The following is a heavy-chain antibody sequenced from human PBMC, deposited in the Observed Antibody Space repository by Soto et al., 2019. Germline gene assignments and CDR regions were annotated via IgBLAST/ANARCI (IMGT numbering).Heavy chain of an antibody. CDR2: INHSGST. V-gene: IGHV4-34*01. D-gene: IGHD2-2*02. J-gene: IGHJ6*02. CDR1: GGSFSVYY. Sequence: SETLSLACAVYGGSFSVYYWSWIRQPPGKGLEWIGEINHSGSTNYNPSLKSQVNISVGTSKNQFSLKLSSVTAAETAVYYCARDILGYCSSTSCYTRPYYYYGMDVWGQGTTVTVSS. CDR3: ARDILGYCSSTSCYTRPYYYYGMDV.